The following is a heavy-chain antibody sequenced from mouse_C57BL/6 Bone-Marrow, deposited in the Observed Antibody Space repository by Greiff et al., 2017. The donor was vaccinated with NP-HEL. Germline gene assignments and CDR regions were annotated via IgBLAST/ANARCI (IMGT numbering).Heavy chain of an antibody. CDR3: ARKHYGSTYYYAMDY. CDR1: GYTFTSYW. J-gene: IGHJ4*01. Sequence: QVQLQQSGAELVKPGASVKLSCKASGYTFTSYWMQWVKQRPGQGLEWIGEIDPSDSYTNYNQKFKGKATLTVDTSSSTAYMQLSSLTSEDSAVYYCARKHYGSTYYYAMDYWGQGTSVTVSS. D-gene: IGHD1-1*01. CDR2: IDPSDSYT. V-gene: IGHV1-50*01.